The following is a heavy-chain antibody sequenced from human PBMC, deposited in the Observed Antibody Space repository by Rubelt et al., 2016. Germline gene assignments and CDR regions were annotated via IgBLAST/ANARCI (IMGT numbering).Heavy chain of an antibody. J-gene: IGHJ5*02. CDR1: GGSFRDYY. CDR3: ARVGGGWFLDP. Sequence: QVQLQQWGAGLLKPSETLSLSCAVYGGSFRDYYWSWIRQSPGKGLEWIGEINHSGSTNYNPSLKSRVTVSVDTSKNQFSLKLSSVTAADTAVYYCARVGGGWFLDPWGRGTLVTVSS. CDR2: INHSGST. V-gene: IGHV4-34*01. D-gene: IGHD6-19*01.